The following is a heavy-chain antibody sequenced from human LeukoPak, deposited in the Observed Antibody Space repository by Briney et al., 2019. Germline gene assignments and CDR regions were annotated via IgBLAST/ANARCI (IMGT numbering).Heavy chain of an antibody. CDR1: GYTLTSSG. Sequence: ASVKVSCKASGYTLTSSGITWVRQAPGQGLEWMGWISARNGDTKYAQMVQDRINMTTDTSATTAYMELRSLRSDDTAVYFCARLGYGSNHFDYWGQGTLVTVSS. J-gene: IGHJ4*02. CDR2: ISARNGDT. D-gene: IGHD3-22*01. CDR3: ARLGYGSNHFDY. V-gene: IGHV1-18*01.